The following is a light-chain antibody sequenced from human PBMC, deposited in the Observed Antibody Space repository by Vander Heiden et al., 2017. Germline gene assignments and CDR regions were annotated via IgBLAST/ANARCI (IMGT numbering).Light chain of an antibody. CDR2: AAS. Sequence: DIQITQSPSSLSASVGAIVTITCRASQSISSYLNWYQQKPGKAPKLLIYAASSLQSGVPSRFSGSGSGTDFTLTISSLQPEDFATYYCQQSDSTPRTFGQGTKVEIK. CDR1: QSISSY. CDR3: QQSDSTPRT. V-gene: IGKV1-39*01. J-gene: IGKJ1*01.